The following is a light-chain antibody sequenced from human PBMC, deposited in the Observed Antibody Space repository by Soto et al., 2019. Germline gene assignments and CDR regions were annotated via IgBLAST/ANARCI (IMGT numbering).Light chain of an antibody. V-gene: IGKV1-5*01. CDR3: QQYNSYSST. J-gene: IGKJ1*01. CDR2: EAS. Sequence: IQMTQSPSTLTASVGDIVTITCRASQSISGWLAWYQQKPGKAPNLLIYEASRLESGVPSRFSGSGSETEFTLTISGLQPDDFATYYCQQYNSYSSTFGQGTKVDIK. CDR1: QSISGW.